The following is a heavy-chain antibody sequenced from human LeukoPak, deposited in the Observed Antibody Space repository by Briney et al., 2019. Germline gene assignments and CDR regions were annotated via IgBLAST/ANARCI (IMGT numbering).Heavy chain of an antibody. V-gene: IGHV3-11*04. CDR2: VSSSGSSI. J-gene: IGHJ3*02. CDR1: GFTFSDYY. D-gene: IGHD1-26*01. Sequence: GGSLRLSCAASGFTFSDYYMSWIRQAPGKGLEWVSYVSSSGSSIYYADSVKGRFTISRDNAKNSLYLQMNSLRAEDTAVYYCARDGPRPPLVGVLVGAFDIWGQGTMVTVSS. CDR3: ARDGPRPPLVGVLVGAFDI.